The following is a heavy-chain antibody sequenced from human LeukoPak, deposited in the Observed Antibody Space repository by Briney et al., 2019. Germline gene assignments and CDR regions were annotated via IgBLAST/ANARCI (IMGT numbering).Heavy chain of an antibody. CDR2: ISSSGSTI. CDR1: GFTFSSYA. J-gene: IGHJ4*02. D-gene: IGHD4-11*01. V-gene: IGHV3-48*04. Sequence: GGSLRLSCAASGFTFSSYAMSWVRQAPGKGLEWVSYISSSGSTIYYADSVKGRFTISRDNAKNSLYLQMNSLRAEDTAVYYCARGHYSNFNEYYFDYWGQGTLVTVSS. CDR3: ARGHYSNFNEYYFDY.